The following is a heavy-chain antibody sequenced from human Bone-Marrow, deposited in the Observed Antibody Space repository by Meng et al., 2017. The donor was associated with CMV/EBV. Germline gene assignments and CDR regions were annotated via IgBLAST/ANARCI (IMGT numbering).Heavy chain of an antibody. CDR3: ARGQQYMDF. CDR1: GGTFNNDA. D-gene: IGHD6-13*01. Sequence: QVQLVQSGADVRKPGSSVKISCKASGGTFNNDAIAWMRQAPGQGLEWMGCIIPIFGTANYAQKFQGRVTIIADKSTNTNYMELSSLRSEDTAVYYCARGQQYMDFWGQGTLVTVSS. J-gene: IGHJ4*02. V-gene: IGHV1-69*06. CDR2: IIPIFGTA.